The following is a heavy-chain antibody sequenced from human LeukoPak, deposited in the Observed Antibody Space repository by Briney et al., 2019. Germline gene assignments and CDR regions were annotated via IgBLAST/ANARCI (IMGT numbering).Heavy chain of an antibody. V-gene: IGHV3-9*01. CDR2: ISWNSGSI. CDR1: GFTFDDYA. Sequence: GRSLRLSCAASGFTFDDYAMHWVRQAPGKGLEWVSGISWNSGSIGYADSVKGRFTISRDNAKNSLYLQMNSLRDEDTAVYYCARDPRGTSSSPIDYWGQGTLVTVSS. CDR3: ARDPRGTSSSPIDY. D-gene: IGHD6-6*01. J-gene: IGHJ4*02.